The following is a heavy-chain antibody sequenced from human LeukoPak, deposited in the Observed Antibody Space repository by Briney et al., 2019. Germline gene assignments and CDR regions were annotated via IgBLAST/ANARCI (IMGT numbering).Heavy chain of an antibody. Sequence: PSETLSLTCTVSGGSISSYYWSWIRQPAGKGLEWIGHIYNSGSTNYNPSLKGRVTMSVATSKNQFSLHLSSVTAADRAVYYCARSAFLVTAPGLYYFDYWGQGTLVAVSS. V-gene: IGHV4-4*07. CDR1: GGSISSYY. CDR2: IYNSGST. D-gene: IGHD6-13*01. CDR3: ARSAFLVTAPGLYYFDY. J-gene: IGHJ4*02.